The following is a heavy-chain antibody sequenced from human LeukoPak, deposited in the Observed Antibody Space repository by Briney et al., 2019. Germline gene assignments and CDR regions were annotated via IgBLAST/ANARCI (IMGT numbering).Heavy chain of an antibody. D-gene: IGHD2-2*01. CDR2: IYHSGST. CDR1: GGSISSSNW. CDR3: ARRPSQIVVVPAAPLYYGMDV. Sequence: SETLSLTCAVSGGSISSSNWWSWVRQPPGKGLEWIGEIYHSGSTNYNPSLKSRVTISVDKSKNQFSLKLSSVTAADTAVYYCARRPSQIVVVPAAPLYYGMDVWGQGTTVTVSS. V-gene: IGHV4-4*02. J-gene: IGHJ6*02.